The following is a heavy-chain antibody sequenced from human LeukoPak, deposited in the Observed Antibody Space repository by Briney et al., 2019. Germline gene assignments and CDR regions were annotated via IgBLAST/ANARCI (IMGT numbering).Heavy chain of an antibody. D-gene: IGHD3-22*01. V-gene: IGHV3-23*01. Sequence: GGSLRLSCAASGFTFSSYAMSWVRQAPGKGLEWVSAISGSGGSTYYADSVKGRFTISRDNSKNTLYLQMNSLRAEDTAVYYCARDRAGTSGYYYWGQGTLVTVSS. CDR3: ARDRAGTSGYYY. CDR2: ISGSGGST. J-gene: IGHJ4*02. CDR1: GFTFSSYA.